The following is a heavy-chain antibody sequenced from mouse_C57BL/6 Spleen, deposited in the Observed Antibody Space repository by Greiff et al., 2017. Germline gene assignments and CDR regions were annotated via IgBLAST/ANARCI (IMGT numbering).Heavy chain of an antibody. CDR3: ARGDPGDY. CDR1: GYTFTSYW. CDR2: FDPSDSYT. J-gene: IGHJ2*01. Sequence: VQLQQPGAELVKPGASVKLSCKASGYTFTSYWMQWVKQRPGQGLEWIGEFDPSDSYTNYNQKFKGKATLTVDTSSSTAYMQLSSLTSEDSAVYNCARGDPGDYWGQGTTLTVSS. V-gene: IGHV1-50*01.